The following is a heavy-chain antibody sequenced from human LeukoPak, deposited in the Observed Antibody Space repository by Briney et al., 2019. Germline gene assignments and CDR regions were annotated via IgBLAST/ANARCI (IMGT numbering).Heavy chain of an antibody. V-gene: IGHV3-30*18. Sequence: GRSLRLSCAASGFTFSSYGMHWVRQAPGKGLEWVAVISYDGSNKYYADSVKGRFTISRDNSKNTLYLQMNSLRAEDTAVYYCAKGPRAYSSSPTYYFDYWGQGTLVTVSS. CDR1: GFTFSSYG. J-gene: IGHJ4*02. D-gene: IGHD6-6*01. CDR2: ISYDGSNK. CDR3: AKGPRAYSSSPTYYFDY.